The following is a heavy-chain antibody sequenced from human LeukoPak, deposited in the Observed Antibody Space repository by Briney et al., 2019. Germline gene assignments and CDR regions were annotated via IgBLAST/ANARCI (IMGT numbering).Heavy chain of an antibody. D-gene: IGHD4-11*01. Sequence: ASVTLSCTASGYTFTSFNMHSLPQAPGQGLEWMGIVHPSGGSTSYAQKFQGRVAMTRDTATSTVYMELSSLRSEDTALYYCSTITMTPSGWYFDLWGRGSLVTVSS. J-gene: IGHJ2*01. CDR3: STITMTPSGWYFDL. V-gene: IGHV1-46*01. CDR1: GYTFTSFN. CDR2: VHPSGGST.